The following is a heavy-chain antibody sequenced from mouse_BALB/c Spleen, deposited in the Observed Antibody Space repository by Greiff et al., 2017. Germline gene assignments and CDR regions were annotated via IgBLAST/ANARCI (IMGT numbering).Heavy chain of an antibody. Sequence: EVKLQQSGGGLVKPGGSLKLSCAASGFAFSSYDMSWVRQTPEKRLEWVAYISSGGGSTYYPDTVKGRFTISRDNAKNTLYLQMSSLKSEDTAMYYCARHERYYYGSSYGFDYWGQGTTLTVSS. J-gene: IGHJ2*01. CDR2: ISSGGGST. CDR3: ARHERYYYGSSYGFDY. V-gene: IGHV5-12-1*01. D-gene: IGHD1-1*01. CDR1: GFAFSSYD.